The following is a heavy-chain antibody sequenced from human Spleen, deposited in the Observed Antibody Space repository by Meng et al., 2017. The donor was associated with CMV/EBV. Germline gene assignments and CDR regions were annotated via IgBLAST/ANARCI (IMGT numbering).Heavy chain of an antibody. CDR3: TREIDYQLDY. J-gene: IGHJ4*02. CDR2: IRSRTDKYTT. V-gene: IGHV3-73*01. CDR1: GFIISGAT. D-gene: IGHD4-11*01. Sequence: AASGFIISGATMNWGRQDSGRGLEWVGRIRSRTDKYTTEYAAPKKGRFTISRNDSKNTTYLQMSSLKTEDTTIYYCTREIDYQLDYWGQGTLVTVSS.